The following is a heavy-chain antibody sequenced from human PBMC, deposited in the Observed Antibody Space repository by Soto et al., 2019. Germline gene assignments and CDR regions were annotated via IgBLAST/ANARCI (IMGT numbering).Heavy chain of an antibody. V-gene: IGHV4-59*01. J-gene: IGHJ4*02. Sequence: QVQLQESGPGLVKPSETLSLTCTVSGGSITSYYWSWIRQSSGKRLEWIGNINDSGSTNYNPSLRSRVSMSVDTSKNELSLRLSSVTAADTAIYYCARGGGSSGVWGQGILVTVSS. CDR1: GGSITSYY. CDR3: ARGGGSSGV. D-gene: IGHD3-22*01. CDR2: INDSGST.